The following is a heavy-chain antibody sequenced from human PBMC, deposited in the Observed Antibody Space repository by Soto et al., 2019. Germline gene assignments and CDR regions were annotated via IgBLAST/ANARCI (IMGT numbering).Heavy chain of an antibody. CDR1: GGSISSYY. CDR3: ARVKEDIVVVPADLYYCYYMDV. D-gene: IGHD2-2*01. J-gene: IGHJ6*03. Sequence: SSETLSLTCTVSGGSISSYYWSWIRQPPGKGLEWIGYIYYSGSTNYNPSLKSRVTISVDTSKNQFSLKLSSVTAADTAVYYCARVKEDIVVVPADLYYCYYMDVWGKGTTVTVSS. CDR2: IYYSGST. V-gene: IGHV4-59*01.